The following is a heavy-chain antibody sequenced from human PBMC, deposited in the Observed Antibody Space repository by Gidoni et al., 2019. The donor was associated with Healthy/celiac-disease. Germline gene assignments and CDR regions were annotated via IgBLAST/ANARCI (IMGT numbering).Heavy chain of an antibody. J-gene: IGHJ6*02. CDR2: IYTSGST. D-gene: IGHD3-22*01. Sequence: QVQLQESGPGLVKPSQTLSLTCTVSGGSISSGSYYWSWIRQPAGKGLEWIGRIYTSGSTNYNPSLKSRVTISVDTSKNQFSLKLSSVTAADTAVYYCARGQWLDPPHMDVWGQGTTVTVSS. CDR1: GGSISSGSYY. CDR3: ARGQWLDPPHMDV. V-gene: IGHV4-61*02.